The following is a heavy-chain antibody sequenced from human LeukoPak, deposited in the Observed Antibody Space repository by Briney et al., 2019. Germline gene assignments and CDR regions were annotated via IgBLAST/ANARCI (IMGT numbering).Heavy chain of an antibody. V-gene: IGHV4-38-2*02. D-gene: IGHD6-13*01. CDR1: GYSISSGYY. J-gene: IGHJ4*02. Sequence: PSETLSLTCTVSGYSISSGYYWGWIRQPPGKGLEWLASIYHSGTIYHNPSLKSRVTISVDTSKNQFSLKLTSVTAADTAVYYCARGLGRQQLVSPFDYWGQGTLVTVSS. CDR2: IYHSGTI. CDR3: ARGLGRQQLVSPFDY.